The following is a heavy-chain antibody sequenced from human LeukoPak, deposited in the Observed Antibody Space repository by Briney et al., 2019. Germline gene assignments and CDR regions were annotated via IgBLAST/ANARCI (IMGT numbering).Heavy chain of an antibody. CDR2: IYYSGST. Sequence: SETLSLTCSVSGDSISNFYWGWIRQPPGKGLEWIGSIYYSGSTYYNPSLKSRVTISVDTSKNQFSLKLSSVTAADTAVYYCARGADYDILAGYYWLSNYFDYWGQGTLVTVSS. V-gene: IGHV4-39*07. J-gene: IGHJ4*02. D-gene: IGHD3-9*01. CDR3: ARGADYDILAGYYWLSNYFDY. CDR1: GDSISNFY.